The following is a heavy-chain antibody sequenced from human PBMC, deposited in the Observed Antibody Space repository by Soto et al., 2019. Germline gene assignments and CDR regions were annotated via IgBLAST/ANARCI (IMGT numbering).Heavy chain of an antibody. CDR3: ARALKDYGDYSLAY. D-gene: IGHD4-17*01. CDR1: GGSISSGGYS. CDR2: IYHSGST. Sequence: SETLTLTCAVSGGSISSGGYSWSWIRQPPGKGLEWIGYIYHSGSTYYNPSLKSRVTISVDRSKNQFSLKLSSVTAADTAVYYCARALKDYGDYSLAYWGQGTLVTVSS. J-gene: IGHJ4*02. V-gene: IGHV4-30-2*01.